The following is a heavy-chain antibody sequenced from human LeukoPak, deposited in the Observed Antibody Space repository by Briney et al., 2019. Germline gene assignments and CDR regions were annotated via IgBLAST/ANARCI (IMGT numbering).Heavy chain of an antibody. J-gene: IGHJ3*01. V-gene: IGHV5-51*01. D-gene: IGHD2-15*01. CDR1: GYTFTNYW. CDR3: ATIYCSGGSCYSGDAFDF. CDR2: IYPGDSDT. Sequence: GESLKISCKGSGYTFTNYWIAWVRQMPGKGLEWMGIIYPGDSDTRYSPSFQGQVTISADKSISTAYLKWSSLKASDTAMYYCATIYCSGGSCYSGDAFDFWGQGTMVTVSS.